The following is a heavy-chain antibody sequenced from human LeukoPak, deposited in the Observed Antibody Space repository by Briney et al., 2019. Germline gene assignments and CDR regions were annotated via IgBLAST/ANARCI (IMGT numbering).Heavy chain of an antibody. V-gene: IGHV3-23*01. CDR2: ISGSGGST. CDR1: GFTFSSYA. D-gene: IGHD6-13*01. J-gene: IGHJ4*02. CDR3: AKNAGYSSSWCDY. Sequence: GGSLRLSCAASGFTFSSYAMCWVRQAPGKGLEWVSAISGSGGSTYYADSVKGRFTISRDNSENTLYLQMNSLRAEDTAVYYCAKNAGYSSSWCDYWGQGTLVTVSS.